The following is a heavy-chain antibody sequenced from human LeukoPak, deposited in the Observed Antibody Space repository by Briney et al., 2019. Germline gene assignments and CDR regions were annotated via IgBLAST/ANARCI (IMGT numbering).Heavy chain of an antibody. CDR1: GLIVTSNY. Sequence: GGSLRLSCAGSGLIVTSNYMTWVRQAPGKGLEWVSVIYSAGSTHYADSVKGRFTISRDNSKNTLYLQMNSLRAEDTAVYYCAKEIATVTIGGLFDYWGQGTLVTVSS. CDR2: IYSAGST. V-gene: IGHV3-66*01. D-gene: IGHD4-17*01. CDR3: AKEIATVTIGGLFDY. J-gene: IGHJ4*02.